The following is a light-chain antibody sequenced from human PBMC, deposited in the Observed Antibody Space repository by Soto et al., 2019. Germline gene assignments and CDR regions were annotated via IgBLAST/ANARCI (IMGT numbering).Light chain of an antibody. J-gene: IGKJ4*01. V-gene: IGKV1-39*01. CDR3: QQYEKWPLA. CDR2: AAS. CDR1: QSISSY. Sequence: DIQMTQSPSSLSASVGDRVTITCRASQSISSYLNWYQQKPGEAPKLLIYAASRLQRGVSSNFSGRGSGTDFTLTISSLQPEDFAVYYCQQYEKWPLAFGGGTRVELK.